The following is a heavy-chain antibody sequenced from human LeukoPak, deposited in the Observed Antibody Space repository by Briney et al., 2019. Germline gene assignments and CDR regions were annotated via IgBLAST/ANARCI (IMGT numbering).Heavy chain of an antibody. CDR1: GYTFTSYG. V-gene: IGHV1-69*13. D-gene: IGHD3-9*01. J-gene: IGHJ3*02. CDR2: IIPIFGTA. CDR3: ASSSYFDWLGAFDI. Sequence: GASVKVSCKASGYTFTSYGISWVRQAPGQGLEWMGGIIPIFGTANYAQKFQGRVTITADESTSTAYMELSSLRSEDTAVYYCASSSYFDWLGAFDIWGQGTMVTVSS.